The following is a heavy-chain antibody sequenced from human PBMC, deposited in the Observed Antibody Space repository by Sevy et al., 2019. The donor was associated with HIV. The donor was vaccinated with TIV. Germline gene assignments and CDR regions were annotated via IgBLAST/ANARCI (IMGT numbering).Heavy chain of an antibody. V-gene: IGHV3-21*01. CDR1: GFTFSSYS. J-gene: IGHJ6*02. Sequence: GGSLRLSCAASGFTFSSYSMNWVRQAPGKGLEWVSSISSSSSYIYYADSVKGRFTISRDNSKNTLYLQMNSLRAEDTAVYYCARAYCSSTSCYTYYYYYGMDVWGQGTTVTVSS. CDR2: ISSSSSYI. CDR3: ARAYCSSTSCYTYYYYYGMDV. D-gene: IGHD2-2*02.